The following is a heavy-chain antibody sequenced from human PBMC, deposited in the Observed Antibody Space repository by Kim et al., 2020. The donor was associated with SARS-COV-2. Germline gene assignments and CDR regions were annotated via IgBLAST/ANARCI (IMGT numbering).Heavy chain of an antibody. CDR2: ISWNSGSI. J-gene: IGHJ6*02. CDR3: AKAVGGSGRVMDV. V-gene: IGHV3-9*01. CDR1: GFTFDDYA. Sequence: GGSLRLSCAASGFTFDDYAMHWVRQAPGKGLEWVSGISWNSGSIGYADSVKGRFTISRDNAKNSLYLQMNSLRAEDTALYYCAKAVGGSGRVMDVWGQGTTVTVSS. D-gene: IGHD3-10*01.